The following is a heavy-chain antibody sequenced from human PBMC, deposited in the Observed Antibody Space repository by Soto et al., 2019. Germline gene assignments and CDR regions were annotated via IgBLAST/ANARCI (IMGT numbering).Heavy chain of an antibody. CDR3: AKDWGSYRYKFDY. CDR1: GFIFSSYA. Sequence: PGGSLRLSCAASGFIFSSYAMSWVRQAPGKGLEWVSAITGSDGSTYYADSVQGRFTISRDNSKNTLYLQMNSLRAEDTAIYYCAKDWGSYRYKFDYWGQGTLVTVSS. D-gene: IGHD3-16*02. CDR2: ITGSDGST. V-gene: IGHV3-23*01. J-gene: IGHJ4*02.